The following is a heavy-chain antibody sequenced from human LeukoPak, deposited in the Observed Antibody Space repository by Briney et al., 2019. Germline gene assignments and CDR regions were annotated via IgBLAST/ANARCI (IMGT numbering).Heavy chain of an antibody. CDR3: AKGEYNWKDPFDY. Sequence: GGSLRLSCAASEFTVNNNYMSWVRQAPGKGLEWVSTIYSAGSTNYADSVKGRFTISRDNSKNTLYLQMNSLRAEDTAVYYCAKGEYNWKDPFDYWGQGTLVTVSS. J-gene: IGHJ4*02. CDR1: EFTVNNNY. CDR2: IYSAGST. V-gene: IGHV3-53*01. D-gene: IGHD1-1*01.